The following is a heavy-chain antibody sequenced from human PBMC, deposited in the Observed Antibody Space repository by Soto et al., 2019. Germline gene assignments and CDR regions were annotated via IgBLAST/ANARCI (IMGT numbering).Heavy chain of an antibody. CDR2: SSADNGDT. V-gene: IGHV1-18*01. D-gene: IGHD5-12*01. J-gene: IGHJ6*02. CDR1: GYTFTSHG. Sequence: QVQLVQSGAEVKKPGASVKVSCNGSGYTFTSHGITWVRQAPGQGLEWMGWSSADNGDTKYAQKVQGRVTMTTETSTSTAYMELRRLRLDDTAIYYCARPRKGLRSGGMDVWGQGTTVTVSS. CDR3: ARPRKGLRSGGMDV.